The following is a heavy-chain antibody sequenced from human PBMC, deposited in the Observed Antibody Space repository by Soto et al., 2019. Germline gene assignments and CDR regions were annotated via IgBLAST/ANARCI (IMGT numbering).Heavy chain of an antibody. CDR3: ATGGHNDGYNFYHGMHV. V-gene: IGHV1-69*01. CDR1: GGIFTNNA. J-gene: IGHJ6*02. D-gene: IGHD5-18*01. CDR2: VIPLFDTA. Sequence: QVQVVQSGAEVKKPGSSVKVSCKVSGGIFTNNAISWVRQAPGQGLEWLGGVIPLFDTAYYAQIFRGRLKISADGATTTGYMELSGLTSADTAVYFCATGGHNDGYNFYHGMHVWGQGTTVTVS.